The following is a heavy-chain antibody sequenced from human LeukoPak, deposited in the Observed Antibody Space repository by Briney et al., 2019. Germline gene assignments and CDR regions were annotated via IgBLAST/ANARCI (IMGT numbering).Heavy chain of an antibody. CDR3: ASLAYCGGDCYDNWFDP. V-gene: IGHV4-39*01. CDR1: GGSISSSSYY. D-gene: IGHD2-21*02. Sequence: ASETLSLTCTVSGGSISSSSYYWGWIRQPRGKGLEWIGSIYYSGSTYYNPALKSRFTISVDTAKNGFSLKLSSATAADTAVYYCASLAYCGGDCYDNWFDPWGQGTLVTVSS. J-gene: IGHJ5*02. CDR2: IYYSGST.